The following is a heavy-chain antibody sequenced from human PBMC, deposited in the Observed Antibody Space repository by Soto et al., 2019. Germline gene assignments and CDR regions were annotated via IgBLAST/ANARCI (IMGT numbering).Heavy chain of an antibody. Sequence: GAALKISCKGSGDSFTSYCSGWERQMPAKGLEWIGIIYPGDSDTRYSPSFQGQVTISAEKSVSTAYLQWSSLKASDTAMYYCARNVGTAVAGPWFDPRGQGTLVTVSS. V-gene: IGHV5-51*01. D-gene: IGHD6-13*01. CDR1: GDSFTSYC. CDR3: ARNVGTAVAGPWFDP. CDR2: IYPGDSDT. J-gene: IGHJ5*01.